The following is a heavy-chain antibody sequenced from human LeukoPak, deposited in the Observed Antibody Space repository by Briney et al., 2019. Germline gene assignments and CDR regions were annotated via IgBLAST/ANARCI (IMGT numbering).Heavy chain of an antibody. V-gene: IGHV4-39*01. CDR2: IYYSGST. CDR3: ARHASYYDFLTGYYQEENYFDY. CDR1: GGSISSSSYY. J-gene: IGHJ4*02. D-gene: IGHD3-9*01. Sequence: SETLSLTCTVSGGSISSSSYYWGWIRQPPGKGLEWIGSIYYSGSTDYNPSLKSRLSMSVDTSKNQFSLKLSSVTAADTAVYYCARHASYYDFLTGYYQEENYFDYWGQGTLVTVSS.